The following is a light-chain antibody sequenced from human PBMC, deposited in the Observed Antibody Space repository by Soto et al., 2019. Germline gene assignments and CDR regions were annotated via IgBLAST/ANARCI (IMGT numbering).Light chain of an antibody. CDR2: DVS. CDR3: GSYTTSSTLV. Sequence: QFVLAQPASVSGSPGQSITISCTGTSSDVGGYNYVSWYQQHPVKAPKLLIYDVSDRPSGVSIRFSGSKSGNTASLTISGLQAEDEADYYCGSYTTSSTLVFGTGTKGTVL. CDR1: SSDVGGYNY. J-gene: IGLJ1*01. V-gene: IGLV2-14*03.